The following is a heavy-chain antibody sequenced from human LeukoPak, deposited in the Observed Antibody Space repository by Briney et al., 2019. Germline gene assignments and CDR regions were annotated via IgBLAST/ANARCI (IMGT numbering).Heavy chain of an antibody. CDR2: IHDRGCT. Sequence: SDTLSLTCTVSGGSISSYYWSWIRQPPGKALEWIGYIHDRGCTNYNPALKSRVTISVDTSKSRFSLKLSSVTAADTAVYYCARDRREQYCSGGSCYSALGFFDYWGQGTLVTVSS. V-gene: IGHV4-59*01. J-gene: IGHJ4*02. CDR1: GGSISSYY. D-gene: IGHD2-15*01. CDR3: ARDRREQYCSGGSCYSALGFFDY.